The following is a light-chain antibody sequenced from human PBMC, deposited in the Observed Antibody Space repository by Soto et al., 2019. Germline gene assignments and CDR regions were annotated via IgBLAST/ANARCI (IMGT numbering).Light chain of an antibody. V-gene: IGKV1-39*01. CDR2: AAS. J-gene: IGKJ4*01. CDR3: QQTYRTPRLT. Sequence: DVQLTQSPSSLSASVGDRVTITCRANQSISNFLNWYQRKHGEAPKLLIYAASNLQSGVPSRFSGSGSATDFALTISGLQPDDFATYYWQQTYRTPRLTFGGGTKV. CDR1: QSISNF.